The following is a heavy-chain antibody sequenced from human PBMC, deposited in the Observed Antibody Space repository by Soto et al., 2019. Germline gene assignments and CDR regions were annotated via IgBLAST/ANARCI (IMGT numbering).Heavy chain of an antibody. CDR1: EYPFTAAW. Sequence: EVQLVESGGGLVKPGGSLRLSCATSEYPFTAAWMSWVRQAPGKGLEWVGRILSKADGGTTDYAAPVKGRFTVSRDDSKNTLYLQMNSLKTEDTAVYYCTAVGFLGGYGISHYWGQGTLVTVSS. J-gene: IGHJ4*02. CDR3: TAVGFLGGYGISHY. D-gene: IGHD5-18*01. V-gene: IGHV3-15*01. CDR2: ILSKADGGTT.